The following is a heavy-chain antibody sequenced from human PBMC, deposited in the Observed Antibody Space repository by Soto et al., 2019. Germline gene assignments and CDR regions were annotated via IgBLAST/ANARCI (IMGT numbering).Heavy chain of an antibody. J-gene: IGHJ6*02. CDR3: ARGGDIVVVPAASYYGMDV. D-gene: IGHD2-2*01. CDR2: ISSSSSYI. CDR1: GFTFSSYS. V-gene: IGHV3-21*01. Sequence: PGGSLRLSCAASGFTFSSYSMNWVRQAPGKGLEWVSSISSSSSYIYYADSVKGRFTISRDNAKNSLYLQMNSLRAEDTAVYYCARGGDIVVVPAASYYGMDVWGQGTTVTVSS.